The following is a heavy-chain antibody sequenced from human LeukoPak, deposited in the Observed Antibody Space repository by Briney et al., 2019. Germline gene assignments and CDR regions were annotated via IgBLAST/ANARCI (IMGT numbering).Heavy chain of an antibody. V-gene: IGHV3-20*04. Sequence: PGGSLRLSCAASGFTFSSYSMNWVRQAPGKGLKWISDINWNGDSTGYADSVKGRFTISRDNAKNSLYLQMSSLRAEDTALYYCARRESTYQNYYYFYYMDVWGKGTTVTVSS. CDR2: INWNGDST. CDR1: GFTFSSYS. J-gene: IGHJ6*03. CDR3: ARRESTYQNYYYFYYMDV.